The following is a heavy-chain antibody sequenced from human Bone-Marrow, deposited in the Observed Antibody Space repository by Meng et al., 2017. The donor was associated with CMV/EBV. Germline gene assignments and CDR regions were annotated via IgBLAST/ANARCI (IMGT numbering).Heavy chain of an antibody. CDR3: AREEDLVPGY. D-gene: IGHD2-8*02. V-gene: IGHV3-11*01. CDR2: ISRGGTTK. CDR1: GFIFNDYY. Sequence: GGSLRLSCATSGFIFNDYYLAWIRQAPGKGLEWVSYISRGGTTKYYADSVKGRFAISRDNANNSVYLQMDSLRPEDTAVCYCAREEDLVPGYWGQGTLVTVSS. J-gene: IGHJ4*02.